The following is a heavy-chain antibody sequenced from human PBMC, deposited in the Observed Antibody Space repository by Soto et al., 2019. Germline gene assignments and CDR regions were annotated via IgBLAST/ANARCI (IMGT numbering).Heavy chain of an antibody. CDR1: GFTFSSYG. Sequence: GGSLRLSCAASGFTFSSYGMHWVRQAPGKGLEWVAVISYDGSNKYYADSVKGRFTISRDNSKNTLHLQMNSLRAEDTAVYYCAKDGAMVRGVAYGMDVWGQGTTVTVSS. CDR3: AKDGAMVRGVAYGMDV. V-gene: IGHV3-30*18. D-gene: IGHD3-10*01. CDR2: ISYDGSNK. J-gene: IGHJ6*02.